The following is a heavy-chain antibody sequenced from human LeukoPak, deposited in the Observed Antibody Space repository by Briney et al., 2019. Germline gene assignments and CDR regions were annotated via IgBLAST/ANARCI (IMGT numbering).Heavy chain of an antibody. CDR3: ARHGEVGATSYDEWISDAFDI. CDR1: GYSFTSYW. CDR2: IYPGDSDT. J-gene: IGHJ3*02. Sequence: GESLKISCKGSGYSFTSYWIAWVRQMPGKGLEWMGIIYPGDSDTRYSPSFQGQVTISADKSISTAYLQWSSLKASDTAMYYCARHGEVGATSYDEWISDAFDIWGQGTMVTVSS. V-gene: IGHV5-51*01. D-gene: IGHD1-26*01.